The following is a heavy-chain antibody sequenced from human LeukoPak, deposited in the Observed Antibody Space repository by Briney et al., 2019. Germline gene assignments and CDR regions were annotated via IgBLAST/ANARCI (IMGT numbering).Heavy chain of an antibody. D-gene: IGHD3-10*01. CDR1: GGSIRSSYYY. Sequence: SETLSLTCTVSGGSIRSSYYYWGWIRQPPGKGLEWIGSIYDSGSTYYNPSLKSRVTISVDTSKHQSSLKLNSVTAADTAVYYRARHYGPWGQGTLVTVSS. CDR3: ARHYGP. CDR2: IYDSGST. V-gene: IGHV4-39*01. J-gene: IGHJ5*02.